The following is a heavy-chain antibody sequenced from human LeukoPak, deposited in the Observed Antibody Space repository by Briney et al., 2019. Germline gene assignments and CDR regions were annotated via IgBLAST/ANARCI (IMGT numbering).Heavy chain of an antibody. Sequence: PSETLSLTCTVSGGSYSSYFWSWIRQPAGKGLEWIGYIYYSGSTNYNPSLKSRVTISVDTSRNQFSLKLSSVTAADTAVYYCARGGSPRFDYWGQGTLVTVSS. CDR3: ARGGSPRFDY. J-gene: IGHJ4*02. CDR1: GGSYSSYF. V-gene: IGHV4-59*08. CDR2: IYYSGST. D-gene: IGHD3-16*01.